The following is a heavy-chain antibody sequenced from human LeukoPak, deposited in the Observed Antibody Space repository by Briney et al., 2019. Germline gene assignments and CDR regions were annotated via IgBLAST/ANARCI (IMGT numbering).Heavy chain of an antibody. CDR1: GFTFSSYG. D-gene: IGHD2-15*01. CDR3: AKDPRKDIVVVVAAYYFDY. J-gene: IGHJ4*02. V-gene: IGHV3-30*18. CDR2: ISYDGSNT. Sequence: GGSLRLSCAASGFTFSSYGMHWVRQAPGKGLEWVAVISYDGSNTYYADSVKGRFTISRDNSKNTLYLQMNSLRAEDTAVYYCAKDPRKDIVVVVAAYYFDYWGQGTLVTISS.